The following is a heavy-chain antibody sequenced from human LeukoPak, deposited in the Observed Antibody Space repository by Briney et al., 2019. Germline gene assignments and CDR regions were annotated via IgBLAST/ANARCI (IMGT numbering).Heavy chain of an antibody. J-gene: IGHJ6*02. CDR1: GFTVSSNY. Sequence: PGGSLRLSCAASGFTVSSNYMSWVRQAPGKGLEWVSVIYSGGSTYYADSVKGRFTISRDNSKNTLYLQMNSLRAEDTAVYYCARDPLRYYYYGMDVWGQGTTVTVSS. V-gene: IGHV3-66*01. CDR3: ARDPLRYYYYGMDV. CDR2: IYSGGST.